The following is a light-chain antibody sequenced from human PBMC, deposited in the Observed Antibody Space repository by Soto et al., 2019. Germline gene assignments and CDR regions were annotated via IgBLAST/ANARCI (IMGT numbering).Light chain of an antibody. CDR1: SSNIGNKY. J-gene: IGLJ2*01. CDR2: DND. CDR3: GTRDSSLNTLV. Sequence: QSVLTQPPSVSAAPGQKVTISCSGSSSNIGNKYVSWYQQFPGTAPKLLIYDNDKRPSGISDRFSGSKSGTSATLDITGLQTGDEADYYCGTRDSSLNTLVFGGGTKLTVL. V-gene: IGLV1-51*01.